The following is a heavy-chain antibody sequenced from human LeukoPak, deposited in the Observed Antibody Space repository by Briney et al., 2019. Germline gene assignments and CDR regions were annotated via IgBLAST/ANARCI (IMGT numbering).Heavy chain of an antibody. CDR1: GGSVSSGSYY. J-gene: IGHJ4*02. D-gene: IGHD3-22*01. V-gene: IGHV4-61*01. Sequence: SETLSLTCTVSGGSVSSGSYYWSWIRQPPGKGLEWIGYIYYSGSTNYNPSLMSRVTISVDTSKNQFSLKLSSVTAADTAVYYCARDSVGYYDYWGQGTLVTVSS. CDR2: IYYSGST. CDR3: ARDSVGYYDY.